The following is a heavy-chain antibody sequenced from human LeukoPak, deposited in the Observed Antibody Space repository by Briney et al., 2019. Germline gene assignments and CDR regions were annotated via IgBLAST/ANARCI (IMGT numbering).Heavy chain of an antibody. Sequence: SETLSLTCTVSGGSISSSSYYWSWIRQPPGKGLEWIGEINHSGSTNYNPSLKSRVTISVDTSKNQFSLKLSSVTAADTAVYYCARSYFAYYYYHMDVWGKGTTVTVSS. CDR2: INHSGST. CDR3: ARSYFAYYYYHMDV. J-gene: IGHJ6*03. V-gene: IGHV4-39*07. CDR1: GGSISSSSYY. D-gene: IGHD3-9*01.